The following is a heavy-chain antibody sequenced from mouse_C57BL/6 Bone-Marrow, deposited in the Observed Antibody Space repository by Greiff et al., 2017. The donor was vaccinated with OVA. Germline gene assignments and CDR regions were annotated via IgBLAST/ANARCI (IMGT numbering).Heavy chain of an antibody. Sequence: VQLQQPGAELVMPGASVKLSCKASGYTFTSYWMHWVKQRPGQGLEWIGEIDPSDSYTNYNQKFKGKSTLTVDKSSSTAYMQLSSLTSEDSAVYYCARRGRYYGSSYRYAMDYWGQGTSVTVSS. D-gene: IGHD1-1*01. J-gene: IGHJ4*01. CDR2: IDPSDSYT. CDR1: GYTFTSYW. V-gene: IGHV1-69*01. CDR3: ARRGRYYGSSYRYAMDY.